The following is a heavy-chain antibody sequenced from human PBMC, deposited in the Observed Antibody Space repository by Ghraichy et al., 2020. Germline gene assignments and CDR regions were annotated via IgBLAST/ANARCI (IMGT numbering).Heavy chain of an antibody. CDR3: ARDGSKYYYDSSGYLDY. J-gene: IGHJ4*02. CDR2: IIPIFGTA. CDR1: GGTFSSYA. V-gene: IGHV1-69*05. D-gene: IGHD3-22*01. Sequence: SVKVSCKASGGTFSSYAISWVRQAPGQGLEWMGGIIPIFGTANYAQKFQGRVTITTDESTSTAYMELSSLRSEDTAVYYCARDGSKYYYDSSGYLDYWGQGTLVTVSS.